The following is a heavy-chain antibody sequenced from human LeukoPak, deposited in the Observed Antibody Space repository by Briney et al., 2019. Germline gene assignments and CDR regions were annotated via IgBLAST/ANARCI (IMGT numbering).Heavy chain of an antibody. J-gene: IGHJ5*02. D-gene: IGHD6-13*01. V-gene: IGHV1-69*04. CDR1: GGTFSSYA. CDR3: ARGEQQLEKNWFDP. CDR2: IIPFLGIA. Sequence: GASVKVSCKASGGTFSSYAISWVRQAPGQGLEWMGRIIPFLGIANYAQKFQGRVTITADKSTSTAYMELSSLRSEDTAVYYCARGEQQLEKNWFDPWGRGTLVTVSS.